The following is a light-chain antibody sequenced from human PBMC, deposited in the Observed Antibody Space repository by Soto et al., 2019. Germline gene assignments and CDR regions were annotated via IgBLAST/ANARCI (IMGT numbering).Light chain of an antibody. CDR3: QQCRNWPLT. V-gene: IGKV3-15*01. CDR1: QNVYNN. J-gene: IGKJ4*01. Sequence: EIVMTQSPATLSVSPGEGATLSCKASQNVYNNLAWYQQRPGQPPRLLIYDASTRATGISARFSGSGNGTEFTLTISSLQSEDFAVYFCQQCRNWPLTFGGGTKVEIK. CDR2: DAS.